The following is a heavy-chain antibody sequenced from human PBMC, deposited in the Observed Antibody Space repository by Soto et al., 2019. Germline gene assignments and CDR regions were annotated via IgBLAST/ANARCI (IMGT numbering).Heavy chain of an antibody. Sequence: QVHLVQAGAEVRKPGASVNISCWASGFTFGDNLINWVRQAPGQSREWMGWINPDSGNTSYSQTLQGRVTISRHSSWSIAYVEMTDLPSEDTAVYYCARHILSGSPLADDAVDDWGQGTMVTVSS. CDR3: ARHILSGSPLADDAVDD. CDR2: INPDSGNT. D-gene: IGHD2-8*02. V-gene: IGHV1-3*01. CDR1: GFTFGDNL. J-gene: IGHJ3*01.